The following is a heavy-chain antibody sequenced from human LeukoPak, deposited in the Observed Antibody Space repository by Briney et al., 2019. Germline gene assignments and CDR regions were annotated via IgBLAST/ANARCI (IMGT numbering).Heavy chain of an antibody. CDR2: IIPILGIA. CDR3: ARPAYSSSWYEYYFDY. V-gene: IGHV1-69*04. J-gene: IGHJ4*02. D-gene: IGHD6-13*01. CDR1: GGTFSSYA. Sequence: GSSVKVSCKASGGTFSSYAISWVRQAPGQGLEWMGRIIPILGIANYAQKFQGRVTITADKSTSTAYMELSRMRSEATDVSYCARPAYSSSWYEYYFDYWGQRTLVTVSS.